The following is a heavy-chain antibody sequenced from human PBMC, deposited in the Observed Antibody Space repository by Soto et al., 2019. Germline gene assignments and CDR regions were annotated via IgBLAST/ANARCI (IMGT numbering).Heavy chain of an antibody. V-gene: IGHV4-31*03. CDR1: GGSISSGGYY. Sequence: QVQLQESGPGLVKPSQTLSLTCTVSGGSISSGGYYWSWIRQHPGKGLEWIGYIYYSGSTYYNPSFKSRVTISVDTSKNQFSLKLSSVTAADTAVYYCASRREGFGDPTWFDPWGQGTLVTVSS. CDR3: ASRREGFGDPTWFDP. D-gene: IGHD3-10*01. CDR2: IYYSGST. J-gene: IGHJ5*02.